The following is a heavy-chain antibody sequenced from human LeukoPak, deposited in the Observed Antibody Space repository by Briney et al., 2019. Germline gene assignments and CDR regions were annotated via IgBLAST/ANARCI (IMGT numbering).Heavy chain of an antibody. D-gene: IGHD1-20*01. J-gene: IGHJ6*02. CDR2: IIPIFGTA. CDR1: GGTFSSYA. V-gene: IGHV1-69*13. Sequence: SVKVSCKASGGTFSSYAISWVRQAPGQGLEWMGGIIPIFGTANYAQKFQGRVTITADESTSTAYMELSSLRSEDTAVYYCARLSYNWNAIYYYYGMDFWGQGTTVTVSS. CDR3: ARLSYNWNAIYYYYGMDF.